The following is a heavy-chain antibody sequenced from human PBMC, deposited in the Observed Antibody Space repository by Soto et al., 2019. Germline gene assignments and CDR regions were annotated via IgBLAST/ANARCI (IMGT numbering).Heavy chain of an antibody. D-gene: IGHD3-16*01. CDR3: ARQAKIGDRSQFYFDS. CDR1: GFTFSFYA. J-gene: IGHJ4*02. Sequence: GGSLRLSCAASGFTFSFYAMHWVRQAPGKGLEWVAVISYNGRNRHYVDSVKGRFTISRDNSQDTLYLQMDSLRPDDTAVYYCARQAKIGDRSQFYFDSWGQGTLVTVSS. CDR2: ISYNGRNR. V-gene: IGHV3-30*04.